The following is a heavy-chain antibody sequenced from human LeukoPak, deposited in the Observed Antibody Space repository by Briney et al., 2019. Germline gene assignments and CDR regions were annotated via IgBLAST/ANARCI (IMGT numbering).Heavy chain of an antibody. Sequence: VASVTVSCKASGGTFSSYAISWVRQAPGQGLEWMGGIIPIFGTANYAQKFQGRVTITTDESTSTAYMELSSLRSEDTAVYYCATTSGYCSSTSCYSPSSPDHWGQGTLVTVSS. V-gene: IGHV1-69*05. CDR2: IIPIFGTA. CDR3: ATTSGYCSSTSCYSPSSPDH. CDR1: GGTFSSYA. D-gene: IGHD2-2*02. J-gene: IGHJ4*02.